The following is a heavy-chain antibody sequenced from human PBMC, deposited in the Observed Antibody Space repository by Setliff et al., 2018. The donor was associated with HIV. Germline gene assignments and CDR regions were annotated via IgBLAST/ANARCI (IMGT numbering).Heavy chain of an antibody. J-gene: IGHJ4*02. CDR1: GFSISSRYY. CDR2: IYHTGSP. V-gene: IGHV4-38-2*02. CDR3: ARDVLDLVKSVYGF. Sequence: ASETLSLTCDVSGFSISSRYYWGWIRQSPGKGLEWIGNIYHTGSPYYNPSLNDRATISLDTSKNQFSLKLNSVTAADTAGYYCARDVLDLVKSVYGFWGQGIPVTVSS. D-gene: IGHD3-22*01.